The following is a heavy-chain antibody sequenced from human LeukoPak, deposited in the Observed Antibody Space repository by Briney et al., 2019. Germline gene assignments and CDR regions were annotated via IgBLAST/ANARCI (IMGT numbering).Heavy chain of an antibody. Sequence: SETLSLTCTVSGGSISSYYWSWIRQPAGKGLEWIGRIYTSGSTNYNPSLKSRVTMSVDTSKSQISLKLSSVTAADTAVYYCAREIGDYYDSSGYRTYYFDYWGQGTLVTVSS. CDR3: AREIGDYYDSSGYRTYYFDY. D-gene: IGHD3-22*01. V-gene: IGHV4-4*07. CDR1: GGSISSYY. CDR2: IYTSGST. J-gene: IGHJ4*02.